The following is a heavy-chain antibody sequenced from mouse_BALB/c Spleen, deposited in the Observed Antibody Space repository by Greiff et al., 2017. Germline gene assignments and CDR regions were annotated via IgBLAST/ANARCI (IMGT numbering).Heavy chain of an antibody. CDR3: TRSGLAHWYFDV. D-gene: IGHD3-2*02. CDR1: GYTFTSYW. J-gene: IGHJ1*01. Sequence: VQLQQSGTVLARPGASVKMSCKASGYTFTSYWMHWVKQRPGQGLEWIGAIYPGNSDTSYNQKFKGKAKLTAVTSTSTAYMELSSLTNEDSAVYYCTRSGLAHWYFDVWGAGTTVTVSS. V-gene: IGHV1-5*01. CDR2: IYPGNSDT.